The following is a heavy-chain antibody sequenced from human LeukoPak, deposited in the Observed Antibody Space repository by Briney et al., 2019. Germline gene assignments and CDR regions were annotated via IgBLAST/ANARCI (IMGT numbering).Heavy chain of an antibody. CDR1: GFIFTNYG. J-gene: IGHJ4*02. CDR2: IRSDGSNK. Sequence: GGSLRLSCAAAGFIFTNYGMHWVRRAPGKGLEWVGFIRSDGSNKHYADSVKGRFTISRDNSKNTLYLQMNSLRAEDTAVYYCAKDRATMIGVRRTSPRGGLEYWGQGTLVTVSS. D-gene: IGHD3-22*01. V-gene: IGHV3-30*02. CDR3: AKDRATMIGVRRTSPRGGLEY.